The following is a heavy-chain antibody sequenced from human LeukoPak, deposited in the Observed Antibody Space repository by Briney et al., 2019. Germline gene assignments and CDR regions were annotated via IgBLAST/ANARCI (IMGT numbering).Heavy chain of an antibody. CDR1: GGSISSYY. J-gene: IGHJ4*02. D-gene: IGHD2-8*02. V-gene: IGHV4-59*01. Sequence: SETLSLTCTVSGGSISSYYWNWIRQPPGKGLEWIGYISYSGSTNYNPSLKSRVTISVDTSKNQFSLKLNSVTAADTAVHYCARGRRKIWWLIYFDYWGQGTLVTVSS. CDR3: ARGRRKIWWLIYFDY. CDR2: ISYSGST.